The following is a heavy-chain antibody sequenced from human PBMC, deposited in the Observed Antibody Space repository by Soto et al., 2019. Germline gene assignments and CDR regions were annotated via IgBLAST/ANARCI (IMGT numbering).Heavy chain of an antibody. CDR3: ARHFYIYGYNYYYYGMDV. Sequence: PGESLKISCKGSGYSFTSYWIGWVRQMPGKGLEWMGIIYPGDSDTRYSPSFQGQVTISADKSISTAYLQWSSLKASDTAMYYCARHFYIYGYNYYYYGMDVWGQGTTVTVSS. J-gene: IGHJ6*02. V-gene: IGHV5-51*01. CDR2: IYPGDSDT. CDR1: GYSFTSYW. D-gene: IGHD5-18*01.